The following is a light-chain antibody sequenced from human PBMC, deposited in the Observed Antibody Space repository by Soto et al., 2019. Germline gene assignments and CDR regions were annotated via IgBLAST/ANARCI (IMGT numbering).Light chain of an antibody. CDR1: ENINTW. CDR3: QQYNYFLA. CDR2: KAS. J-gene: IGKJ1*01. V-gene: IGKV1-5*03. Sequence: GYRVTITFRASENINTWLAWYQQQPGKAPKLLIYKASSLQSGAPPRFSGTGSGTEFSLTISSLQPDDFATYYCQQYNYFLAFGQGTKVDI.